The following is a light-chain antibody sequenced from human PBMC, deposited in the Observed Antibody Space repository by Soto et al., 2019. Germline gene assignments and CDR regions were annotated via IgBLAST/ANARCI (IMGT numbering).Light chain of an antibody. Sequence: IVVAQSPATLSVSLGERATLSCRASQSVSSSYLAWYQQTPGQAPRLLISGASSRATGIPDRFSGSGSGTDFTLTISILQSEDFAVYYCQQYYNWPRTFGQGTKVDIK. CDR3: QQYYNWPRT. J-gene: IGKJ1*01. V-gene: IGKV3D-15*03. CDR2: GAS. CDR1: QSVSSSY.